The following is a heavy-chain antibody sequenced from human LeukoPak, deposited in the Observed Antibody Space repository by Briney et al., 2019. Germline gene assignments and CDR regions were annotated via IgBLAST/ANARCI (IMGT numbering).Heavy chain of an antibody. D-gene: IGHD6-19*01. CDR1: GFTFSSYG. Sequence: PGGSLRLSCAASGFTFSSYGMHWVRQAPGKGLEWVAVISYDGSNKYYANSVKGRFTISRDNSKNTLYLQMNSLRAEDTAVYYCAKDHSGWPWESSNWFDPWGQGTLVTVSS. J-gene: IGHJ5*02. V-gene: IGHV3-30*18. CDR3: AKDHSGWPWESSNWFDP. CDR2: ISYDGSNK.